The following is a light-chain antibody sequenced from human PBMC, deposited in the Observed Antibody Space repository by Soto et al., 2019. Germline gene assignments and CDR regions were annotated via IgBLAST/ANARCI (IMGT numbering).Light chain of an antibody. CDR3: QSYDSSLSIVV. Sequence: QSVLTQPPSVSGAPGQRVTISCTGSSSNIGAPYDVHWYQQLPGTAPKLLIYGNSNRPSGVPDRFSGSKSGTSASLAITGLQADDEADYYCQSYDSSLSIVVFGGGTKLTVL. CDR1: SSNIGAPYD. CDR2: GNS. J-gene: IGLJ2*01. V-gene: IGLV1-40*01.